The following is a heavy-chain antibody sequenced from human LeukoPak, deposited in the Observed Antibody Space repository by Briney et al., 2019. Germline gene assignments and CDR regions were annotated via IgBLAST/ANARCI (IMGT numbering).Heavy chain of an antibody. CDR3: VRDYWSVDY. V-gene: IGHV3-74*01. CDR1: GFTFSDSW. Sequence: GGSLRLSCAASGFTFSDSWMHWIRQGPGNGLVWVSRIKSDGRSTNYADSVKGRFTISRDNAKNTLYLQMNSLRAEDTAVYFCVRDYWSVDYWGQGALVTVSS. J-gene: IGHJ4*02. D-gene: IGHD3-3*01. CDR2: IKSDGRST.